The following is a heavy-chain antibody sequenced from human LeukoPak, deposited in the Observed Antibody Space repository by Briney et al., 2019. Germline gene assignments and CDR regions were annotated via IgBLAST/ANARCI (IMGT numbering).Heavy chain of an antibody. CDR1: GFIFSNYW. D-gene: IGHD2-2*03. J-gene: IGHJ4*02. Sequence: GGSLRLSCAASGFIFSNYWIHWVRQVPGKGLIWVSRINTDGTYTSYADSVKGRFTISRDNAKNTLYLQMNSLRAEDTAVYYCAKDLTGYEDYWGQGTLVTVSS. V-gene: IGHV3-74*01. CDR2: INTDGTYT. CDR3: AKDLTGYEDY.